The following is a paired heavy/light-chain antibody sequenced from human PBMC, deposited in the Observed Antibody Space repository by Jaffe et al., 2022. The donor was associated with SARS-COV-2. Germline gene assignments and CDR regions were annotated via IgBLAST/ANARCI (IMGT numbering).Heavy chain of an antibody. CDR1: GFNFGDYA. CDR3: TRDAFFLADP. D-gene: IGHD3-3*01. J-gene: IGHJ5*02. Sequence: EVQLVESGGGLVKPGRSLRLSCTTSGFNFGDYAMCWFRQAPGKGLEWVGLIRSKAYGATTEFAASVKGRFNISRDDSKTIAYLQMNSLKTEDTAVYYCTRDAFFLADPWGQGTLVTVSS. V-gene: IGHV3-49*05. CDR2: IRSKAYGATT.
Light chain of an antibody. Sequence: EIVMTQSPASLSVSPGERATLSCRASQSISSNLVWYQQKPGQPPRVVIYGASTRASGFPARFSGRGSGTDFTLTISSLQSEDFAVYYCQQYNIWPYTFGQGTKVAIK. CDR2: GAS. CDR3: QQYNIWPYT. V-gene: IGKV3-15*01. CDR1: QSISSN. J-gene: IGKJ2*01.